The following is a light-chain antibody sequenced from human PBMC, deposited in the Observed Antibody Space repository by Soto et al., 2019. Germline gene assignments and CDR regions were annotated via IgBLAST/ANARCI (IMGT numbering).Light chain of an antibody. CDR2: LNSDGSH. V-gene: IGLV4-69*01. CDR1: SAHSSFA. Sequence: QPVLTQSPSASASLGASVTLTCTLSSAHSSFAIAWHQQQPEKGPRYLMKLNSDGSHTKGDGIPDRFSGSSSGAERYLTISSLQSEDEADYYCQTWGTGIHVVFGGGTKVTVL. J-gene: IGLJ2*01. CDR3: QTWGTGIHVV.